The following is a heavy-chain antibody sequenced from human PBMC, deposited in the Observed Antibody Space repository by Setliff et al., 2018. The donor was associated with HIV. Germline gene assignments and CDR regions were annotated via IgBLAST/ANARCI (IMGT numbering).Heavy chain of an antibody. CDR1: GGSISSSSYY. V-gene: IGHV4-39*01. D-gene: IGHD6-13*01. CDR3: ACGAAAGTDYYYYYYMDV. CDR2: IYYSGST. J-gene: IGHJ6*03. Sequence: LSLTCTVSGGSISSSSYYWGWIRQPPGKGLEWIGSIYYSGSTYYNPSLKSRVTISVDTSKNQFSLKLSSVTAADTAVYYCACGAAAGTDYYYYYYMDVWGKGTTVTVSS.